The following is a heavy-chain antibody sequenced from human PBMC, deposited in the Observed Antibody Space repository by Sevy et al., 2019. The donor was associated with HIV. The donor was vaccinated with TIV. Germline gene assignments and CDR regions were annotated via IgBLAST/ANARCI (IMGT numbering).Heavy chain of an antibody. Sequence: ASVKVSCKTFGYTFTDYYIHWVRQAPGQGLEWMGRFNPLNGRTKSAQQFQGRVTMTRYTSISTAYLEVSRLRFDATAVYYWAREAGSTYCGLLDSWGQGSLVTVSS. CDR3: AREAGSTYCGLLDS. CDR1: GYTFTDYY. V-gene: IGHV1-2*06. CDR2: FNPLNGRT. D-gene: IGHD6-13*01. J-gene: IGHJ4*02.